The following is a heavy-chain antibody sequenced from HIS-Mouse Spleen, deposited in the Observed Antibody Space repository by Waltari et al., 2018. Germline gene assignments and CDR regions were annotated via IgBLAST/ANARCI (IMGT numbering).Heavy chain of an antibody. V-gene: IGHV3-30-3*01. CDR1: GFTFSSYA. J-gene: IGHJ4*02. D-gene: IGHD2-15*01. CDR3: ARDLDIVVVVAATALGY. CDR2: ISYDGSDK. Sequence: QVQLVESGGGVVQPGRSLRLSCAASGFTFSSYAMHWVRQAPGKGLEWLAVISYDGSDKNYADSEKGRFTISRDNSKNTLYLQMNSLGAEDTAVYYCARDLDIVVVVAATALGYWGQGTLVTVSS.